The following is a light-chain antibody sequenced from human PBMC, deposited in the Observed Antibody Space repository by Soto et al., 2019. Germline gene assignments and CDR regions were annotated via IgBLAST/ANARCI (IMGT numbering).Light chain of an antibody. CDR2: GAS. V-gene: IGKV3-15*01. CDR3: QQYNNWRWT. Sequence: EIVLTQSPGTLSLSPGERATLSCRASQSVSGSYLAWYQQKPGQAPRLLIYGASTRATGIPARFSGSGSGTEFTLTISSLQSEDFAVYYCQQYNNWRWTFGQGTKVDNK. CDR1: QSVSGSY. J-gene: IGKJ1*01.